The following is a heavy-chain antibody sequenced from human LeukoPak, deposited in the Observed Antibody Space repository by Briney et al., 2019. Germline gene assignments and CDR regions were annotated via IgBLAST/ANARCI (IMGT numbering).Heavy chain of an antibody. V-gene: IGHV3-23*01. CDR3: ARLIWSRGYSYVR. J-gene: IGHJ1*01. CDR2: ITGDAGT. CDR1: GFTFSTYD. D-gene: IGHD3-10*02. Sequence: GGSLSISCAVSGFTFSTYDMFWVRQAPGKGLEWVSGITGDAGTYYADSVKARFTISRDNSKDTLYLQMNSLRAEDTAVYYCARLIWSRGYSYVRWRQGTLVTVSS.